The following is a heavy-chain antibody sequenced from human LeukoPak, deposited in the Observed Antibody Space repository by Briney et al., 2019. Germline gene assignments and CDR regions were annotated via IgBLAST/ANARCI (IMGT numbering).Heavy chain of an antibody. Sequence: SQTLSLTCTVSGGSISSGAYFWSWIRQHPGKGLEWIGFIYYSGTNYYNPSLKSRLTLSKDTSKNHFSLTLSSVTAADTAVYYCARAHGSGGDYFDYWGQGTLVTVSS. J-gene: IGHJ4*02. CDR2: IYYSGTN. CDR3: ARAHGSGGDYFDY. CDR1: GGSISSGAYF. D-gene: IGHD5-12*01. V-gene: IGHV4-31*03.